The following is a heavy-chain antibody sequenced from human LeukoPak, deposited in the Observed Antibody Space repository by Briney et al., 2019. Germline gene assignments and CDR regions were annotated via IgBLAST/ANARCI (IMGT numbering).Heavy chain of an antibody. CDR1: GGSFSAYY. Sequence: PSETLSLTCAVYGGSFSAYYWGWIRQSPGKGLEWIAEINHRGGTNYNPSVKSRVSISVDTSKNQFSLKVTSLTAADTAVYYCARGPTISETGYFDYWGQGTLVTVSS. CDR3: ARGPTISETGYFDY. D-gene: IGHD1-1*01. V-gene: IGHV4-34*01. J-gene: IGHJ4*03. CDR2: INHRGGT.